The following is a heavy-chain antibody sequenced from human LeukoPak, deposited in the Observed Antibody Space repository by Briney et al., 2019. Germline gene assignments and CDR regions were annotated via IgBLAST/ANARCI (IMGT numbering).Heavy chain of an antibody. CDR1: GGSISSGSYY. CDR3: ARHSYSSGWLGGWFDP. J-gene: IGHJ5*02. V-gene: IGHV4-61*02. Sequence: SQTLSLTCTVSGGSISSGSYYWSWIRQPAGKGLEWIGRIYTSGSTNYNSSLKSRVTISEDTSKNQFSLKLSSVTAADTAVYYCARHSYSSGWLGGWFDPWGQGTLVTVSS. D-gene: IGHD6-19*01. CDR2: IYTSGST.